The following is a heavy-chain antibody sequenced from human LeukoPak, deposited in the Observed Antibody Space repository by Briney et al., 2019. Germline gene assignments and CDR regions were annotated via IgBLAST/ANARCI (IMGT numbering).Heavy chain of an antibody. D-gene: IGHD3-22*01. CDR2: IYYSGST. Sequence: SETLSLTCTVSGGSISSSSYYWGWIRQPPGKGLEWIGSIYYSGSTYYNPSLKSRVTISVDTSKNQFSLKLSSVTAADTAVYYCARLLLYYYDSSGYSRFDYWGQGTLVTVSS. J-gene: IGHJ4*02. CDR3: ARLLLYYYDSSGYSRFDY. CDR1: GGSISSSSYY. V-gene: IGHV4-39*01.